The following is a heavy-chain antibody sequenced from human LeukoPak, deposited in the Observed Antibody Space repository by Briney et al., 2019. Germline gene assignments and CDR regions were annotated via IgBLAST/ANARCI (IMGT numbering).Heavy chain of an antibody. J-gene: IGHJ4*02. Sequence: GSLRLSCAASGFTVGYNYMTWVRQAPGKGLEWVAAIYNSGSTYYADSVKGRFTISRDNSKNTMYLQMNSLKGEDTAVYYCARRSNRPGQIDHWGQGTLVTVSS. CDR1: GFTVGYNY. D-gene: IGHD1-14*01. CDR2: IYNSGST. CDR3: ARRSNRPGQIDH. V-gene: IGHV3-66*04.